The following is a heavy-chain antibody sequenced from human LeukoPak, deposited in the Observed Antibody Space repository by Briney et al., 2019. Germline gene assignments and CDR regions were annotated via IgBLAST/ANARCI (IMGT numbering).Heavy chain of an antibody. CDR1: SGSISSYY. CDR3: ARGEGTTVEDNWFDP. CDR2: IHYSGNT. J-gene: IGHJ5*02. V-gene: IGHV4-59*01. D-gene: IGHD4-23*01. Sequence: PSETLSLTCTVSSGSISSYYWSWIRQPPGKGLEWIGYIHYSGNTNSNPSLKSRVTVSVDTSKNQFSLKLSSVTAADTAVYYCARGEGTTVEDNWFDPWGQGTLVTVSS.